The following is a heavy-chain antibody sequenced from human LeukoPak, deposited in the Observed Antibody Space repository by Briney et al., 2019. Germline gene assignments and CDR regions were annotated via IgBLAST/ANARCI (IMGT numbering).Heavy chain of an antibody. CDR2: ISYDGSNK. CDR1: GFTFSSYG. D-gene: IGHD4-23*01. CDR3: AKDYGGNSDVDY. Sequence: GGSLRLSCAASGFTFSSYGMHWVRQAPGKVLEWVAVISYDGSNKYYADSVKGRFTISRDNSKNTLYLQMNSLRAEDTAVYYCAKDYGGNSDVDYWGQGTLVTVSS. J-gene: IGHJ4*02. V-gene: IGHV3-30*18.